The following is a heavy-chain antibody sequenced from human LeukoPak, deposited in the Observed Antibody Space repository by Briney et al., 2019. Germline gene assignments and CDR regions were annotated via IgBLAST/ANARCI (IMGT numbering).Heavy chain of an antibody. J-gene: IGHJ6*02. CDR2: IYYSWST. CDR3: ARHQCSGTRCYNFYFYGMDV. Sequence: PSETLSLTCSVSGGSMSGSSYYWGWIRQPPGKGLEWIETIYYSWSTHYNPSLKSRVTISVDTFKNQFSLKLSSVTAADTAVYYCARHQCSGTRCYNFYFYGMDVWGQGTTVTVSS. V-gene: IGHV4-39*01. CDR1: GGSMSGSSYY. D-gene: IGHD2-2*02.